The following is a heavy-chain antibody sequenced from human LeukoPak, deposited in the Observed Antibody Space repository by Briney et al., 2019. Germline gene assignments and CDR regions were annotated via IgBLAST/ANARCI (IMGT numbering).Heavy chain of an antibody. V-gene: IGHV3-23*01. Sequence: GGSLRLSCTASGFTFSNYAMSWVRQAPGKGLEWVSDISGSGGTTYYADSVKGRFTISRDNSKNTLYLQMNSLRAEDTAVYFCAKSRLAAAGRSTFDYWGQGTLVTVSS. CDR1: GFTFSNYA. CDR3: AKSRLAAAGRSTFDY. J-gene: IGHJ4*02. CDR2: ISGSGGTT. D-gene: IGHD6-13*01.